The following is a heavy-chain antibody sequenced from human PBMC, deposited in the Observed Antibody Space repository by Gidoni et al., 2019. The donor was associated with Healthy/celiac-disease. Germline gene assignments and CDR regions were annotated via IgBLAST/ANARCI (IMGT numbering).Heavy chain of an antibody. CDR3: ATYGPEVGAQGALPFDP. Sequence: QVQLVQSGAEVKKPGASVKVSCKASGYTFTGYYMHWVRQAPGQGLEWMGWINPNSGGTNYAQKFQGRVTMTRDTSISTAYMELSRLRSDDTAVYYCATYGPEVGAQGALPFDPWGQGTLVTVSS. V-gene: IGHV1-2*02. D-gene: IGHD1-26*01. CDR2: INPNSGGT. CDR1: GYTFTGYY. J-gene: IGHJ5*02.